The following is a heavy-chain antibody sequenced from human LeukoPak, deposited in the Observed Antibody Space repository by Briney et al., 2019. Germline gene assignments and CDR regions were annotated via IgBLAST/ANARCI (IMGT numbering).Heavy chain of an antibody. J-gene: IGHJ2*01. CDR2: ISSSSSYI. CDR1: GFTFSSYS. V-gene: IGHV3-21*01. D-gene: IGHD3-22*01. Sequence: PGGSLRLSCAASGFTFSSYSMNWVRQAPGKGLEWVSSISSSSSYIYYADSVKGRFTISRDNAKNSLYLQMNSLRAEDTAVYYCARDYDSSGYFNIVVGYFDLWGRGTLVTVSS. CDR3: ARDYDSSGYFNIVVGYFDL.